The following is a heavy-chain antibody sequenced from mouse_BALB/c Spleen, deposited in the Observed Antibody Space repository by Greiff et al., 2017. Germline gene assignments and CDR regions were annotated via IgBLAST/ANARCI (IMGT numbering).Heavy chain of an antibody. Sequence: QVQLQQPGSELVRPGASVKLSCKASGYTFTSYWMHWVKQRPGQGLEWIGYIYPYNGGTGYNQKFKSKATLTVDNSSSTAYMELRSLTSEDSAVYYCARPLYYGSSYWYFDVWGAGTTVTVSS. CDR3: ARPLYYGSSYWYFDV. D-gene: IGHD1-1*01. CDR1: GYTFTSYW. J-gene: IGHJ1*01. V-gene: IGHV1-53*01. CDR2: IYPYNGGT.